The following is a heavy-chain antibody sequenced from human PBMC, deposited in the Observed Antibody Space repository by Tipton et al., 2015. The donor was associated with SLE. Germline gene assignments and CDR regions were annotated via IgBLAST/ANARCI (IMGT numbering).Heavy chain of an antibody. CDR3: ARGGLEPVDY. J-gene: IGHJ4*02. CDR1: GFPFSRYW. Sequence: GSLRLSCAASGFPFSRYWMHWVRQTPGKGLVWVSRINPEETTTTYADSVEGRFTISRDNARSTLYLQMNTLRPDDTAVYYCARGGLEPVDYWGQGTLVTVSS. D-gene: IGHD5-24*01. V-gene: IGHV3-74*03. CDR2: INPEETTT.